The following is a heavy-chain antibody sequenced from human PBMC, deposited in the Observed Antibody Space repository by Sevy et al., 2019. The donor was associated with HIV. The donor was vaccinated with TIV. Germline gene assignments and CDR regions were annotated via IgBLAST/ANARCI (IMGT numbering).Heavy chain of an antibody. CDR1: GFTFGDYA. V-gene: IGHV3-49*03. D-gene: IGHD3-22*01. J-gene: IGHJ4*02. Sequence: GGSLRLSCTGSGFTFGDYAMSWFRQAPGMGLEWVGFIESKDYGGATEYASSVKGALTTSGEDSKSIADLQMNSLKTEDTAVYYCTSGYYYDSSGYSDYWGQGTLVTVSS. CDR2: IESKDYGGAT. CDR3: TSGYYYDSSGYSDY.